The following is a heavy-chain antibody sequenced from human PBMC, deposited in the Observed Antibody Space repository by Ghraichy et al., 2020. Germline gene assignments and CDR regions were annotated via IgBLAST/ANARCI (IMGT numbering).Heavy chain of an antibody. CDR3: ARDGLPWVATNYLPYYFDY. V-gene: IGHV1-18*01. J-gene: IGHJ4*02. Sequence: ASVKVSCKASGYTFTSYGISWVRQAPGQGLEWMGWISAYNGNTNYAQKLQGRVTMTTDTSTSTAYMELRSLRSDDTAVYYCARDGLPWVATNYLPYYFDYWGQGTLVTVSS. CDR2: ISAYNGNT. D-gene: IGHD5-24*01. CDR1: GYTFTSYG.